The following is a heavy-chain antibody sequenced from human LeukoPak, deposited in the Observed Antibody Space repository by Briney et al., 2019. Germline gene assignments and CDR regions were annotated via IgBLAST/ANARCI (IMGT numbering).Heavy chain of an antibody. CDR1: GGTFRNYP. Sequence: ASVKVSCKASGGTFRNYPISWVRQAPGQGLEWMGGILPNFRMTNYAEKFQGRVTITADESTTTAYLELNSLRSEDTAVYYCAICSSTWSGDRPDSWGQGSLVTVSS. CDR3: AICSSTWSGDRPDS. D-gene: IGHD2-2*01. CDR2: ILPNFRMT. J-gene: IGHJ4*02. V-gene: IGHV1-69*13.